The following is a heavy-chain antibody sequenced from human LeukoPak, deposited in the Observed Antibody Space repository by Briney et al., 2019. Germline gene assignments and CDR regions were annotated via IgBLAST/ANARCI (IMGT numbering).Heavy chain of an antibody. Sequence: GGSLRLSCAASGFTISSYSMNWVRQAPGKGLEWVSSISSSSSYIYYADSVKGRFTISRDNAKNSLYLQMNSLRAEDTAVYYCARSDDVVVTALTDYWGQGTLVTVSS. V-gene: IGHV3-21*01. D-gene: IGHD2-21*02. CDR2: ISSSSSYI. CDR3: ARSDDVVVTALTDY. J-gene: IGHJ4*02. CDR1: GFTISSYS.